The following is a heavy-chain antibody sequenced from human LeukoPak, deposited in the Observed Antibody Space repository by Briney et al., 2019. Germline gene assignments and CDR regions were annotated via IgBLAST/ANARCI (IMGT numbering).Heavy chain of an antibody. Sequence: RGSLRLSCAASGFTFSSYSMNWVRQAPGKGLEWVSSISGSSSYIYYADSVKGRFTISRDNAKNSLYLQMNSLRAEDTAVYYCARDSGSYYRGWFDPWGQGALVTVSS. D-gene: IGHD1-26*01. J-gene: IGHJ5*02. V-gene: IGHV3-21*01. CDR2: ISGSSSYI. CDR1: GFTFSSYS. CDR3: ARDSGSYYRGWFDP.